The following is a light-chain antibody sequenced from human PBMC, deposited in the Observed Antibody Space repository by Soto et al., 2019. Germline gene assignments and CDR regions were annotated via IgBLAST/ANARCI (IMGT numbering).Light chain of an antibody. V-gene: IGKV1-12*01. CDR3: QPGYNFPRA. CDR2: PAS. CDR1: QPISSW. Sequence: DIQMTQSPSSISASVGDRVTITCRASQPISSWLAWYQQVPGQAPYLLIYPASTLQSGVPSRFRGSGSGTDFTPTINSLQPEDLPTYYCQPGYNFPRALGQGTKVDIK. J-gene: IGKJ1*01.